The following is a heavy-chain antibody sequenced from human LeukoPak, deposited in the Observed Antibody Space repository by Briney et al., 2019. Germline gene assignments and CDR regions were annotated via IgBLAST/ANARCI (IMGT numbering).Heavy chain of an antibody. CDR1: GYTFTDYY. CDR3: ASGVVVPAAPQGWFDP. Sequence: ASVKVSCKASGYTFTDYYTHWVRQAPGQGLEWMGGIIPIFGTANYAQKFQGRVTITADESTSTAYMELSSLRSEDTAVYYCASGVVVPAAPQGWFDPWGQGTLVTVSS. D-gene: IGHD2-2*01. J-gene: IGHJ5*02. CDR2: IIPIFGTA. V-gene: IGHV1-69*13.